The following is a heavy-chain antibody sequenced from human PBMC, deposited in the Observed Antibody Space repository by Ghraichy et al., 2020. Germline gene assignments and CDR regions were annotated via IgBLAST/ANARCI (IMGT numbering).Heavy chain of an antibody. V-gene: IGHV4-39*01. CDR1: GGSITSSSYY. CDR2: FYYSVNS. Sequence: SETLSLTCTVSGGSITSSSYYWGWIRQSPGKGLEWIGNFYYSVNSYYNPSLKNRVTISVDASKNQFSLNLSSVTAADTAVYYCVGFGFVDAVDIWGQGTRVTVSS. J-gene: IGHJ3*02. CDR3: VGFGFVDAVDI. D-gene: IGHD3-10*01.